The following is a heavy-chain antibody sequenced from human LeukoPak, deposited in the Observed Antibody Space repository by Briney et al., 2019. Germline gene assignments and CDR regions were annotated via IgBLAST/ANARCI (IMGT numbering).Heavy chain of an antibody. J-gene: IGHJ6*02. CDR3: ARGSRQSIFGVVIYYYYGMDV. CDR1: GYTFTGYY. V-gene: IGHV1-8*02. D-gene: IGHD3-3*01. Sequence: ASVKVSCKASGYTFTGYYMHWVRQAPGQGLEWMGWMNPNSGNTGYARKFQGRVTMTRNTSISTAYMELSSLRSEDTAVYYCARGSRQSIFGVVIYYYYGMDVWGQGTTVTVSS. CDR2: MNPNSGNT.